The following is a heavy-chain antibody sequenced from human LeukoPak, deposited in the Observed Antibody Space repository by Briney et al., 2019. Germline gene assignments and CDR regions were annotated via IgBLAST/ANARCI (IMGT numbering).Heavy chain of an antibody. V-gene: IGHV3-30*03. CDR2: ISYDGSNK. J-gene: IGHJ4*02. CDR1: GFTFSSYG. CDR3: ARDARYGDSYAAGY. Sequence: GRSLRLSCAASGFTFSSYGMHWVRQAPGKGLEWVAVISYDGSNKYYADSVKGRFTISRDNSKNTLYLQMNSLRAEDTAVYYCARDARYGDSYAAGYWGQGTLVTVSS. D-gene: IGHD4-17*01.